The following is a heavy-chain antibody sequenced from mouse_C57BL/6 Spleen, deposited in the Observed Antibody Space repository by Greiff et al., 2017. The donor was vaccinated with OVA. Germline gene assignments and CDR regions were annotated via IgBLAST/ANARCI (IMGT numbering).Heavy chain of an antibody. D-gene: IGHD2-2*01. CDR2: IYPSDSET. J-gene: IGHJ4*01. Sequence: QVQLQQPGAELVRPGSSVKLSCKASGYTFTSYWKDWVKQRPGQGLEWIGNIYPSDSETNYNQKFKDKATLTVDKSSSTAYMQLSSLTSEDSAVYYCATMVSPYYYAMDYWGQGTSVTVSS. CDR1: GYTFTSYW. CDR3: ATMVSPYYYAMDY. V-gene: IGHV1-61*01.